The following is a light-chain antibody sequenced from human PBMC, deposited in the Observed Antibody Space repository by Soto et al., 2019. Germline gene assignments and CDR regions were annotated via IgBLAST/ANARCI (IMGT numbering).Light chain of an antibody. CDR1: QSISIN. J-gene: IGKJ5*01. Sequence: EIVMTQSPATLSVSPGERATLSCRASQSISINLAWYQQKPGQAPRLLIYDESTRATGVPARFSGSGSGTEFTLTITGLQSEDFAVYYCQHYNNWPPNTFGQGTRLEIK. CDR3: QHYNNWPPNT. CDR2: DES. V-gene: IGKV3-15*01.